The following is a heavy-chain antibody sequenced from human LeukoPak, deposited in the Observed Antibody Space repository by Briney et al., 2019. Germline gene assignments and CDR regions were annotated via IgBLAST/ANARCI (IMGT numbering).Heavy chain of an antibody. Sequence: GGSLRLSCAASGFTFDDYAMHWVRQAPGKGLGWVSGICWNSGSIGYADSVKGRFTISRDKAKNSLYLQMNSLRAEDMALYYCAKGLGFGELNPYYFDYWGQGTLVTVSS. CDR1: GFTFDDYA. CDR3: AKGLGFGELNPYYFDY. CDR2: ICWNSGSI. D-gene: IGHD3-10*01. J-gene: IGHJ4*02. V-gene: IGHV3-9*03.